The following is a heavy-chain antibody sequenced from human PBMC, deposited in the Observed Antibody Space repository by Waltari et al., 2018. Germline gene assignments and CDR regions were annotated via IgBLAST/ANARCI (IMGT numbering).Heavy chain of an antibody. V-gene: IGHV4-59*01. Sequence: QVQLQESGPGLVKPSETLSLTCTVSGGSISRYYWSWIRQPPGKGLEWIGYIYYSGSTNYNPSLKSRVTISVDTSKNQFSLKLSTVTAADTAVYYCAREVGDWSDALGYWGQGTLVTVSS. CDR3: AREVGDWSDALGY. D-gene: IGHD1-1*01. CDR2: IYYSGST. J-gene: IGHJ4*02. CDR1: GGSISRYY.